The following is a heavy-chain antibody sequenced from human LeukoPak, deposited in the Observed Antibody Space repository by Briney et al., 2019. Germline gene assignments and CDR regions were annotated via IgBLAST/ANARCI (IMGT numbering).Heavy chain of an antibody. Sequence: GGSLRLSCAASGFTFSSYWMHWVRQAPGKGLVWVSRISTDGSSTTYADFVKGRFTISRDNAKNSLYLQMNSLRAEDTALYYCASGGIYYGAAFDFWGQGSLVTVSA. J-gene: IGHJ4*02. V-gene: IGHV3-74*01. CDR1: GFTFSSYW. CDR3: ASGGIYYGAAFDF. CDR2: ISTDGSST. D-gene: IGHD1-26*01.